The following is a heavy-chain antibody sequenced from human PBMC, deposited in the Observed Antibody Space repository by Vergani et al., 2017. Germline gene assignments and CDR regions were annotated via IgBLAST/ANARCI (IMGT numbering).Heavy chain of an antibody. CDR1: GGSLSGHY. V-gene: IGHV4-34*01. CDR3: ARRAERWETLLRDDFDV. J-gene: IGHJ3*01. Sequence: QVQLQQWGAGLLKPSETLSLICAVSGGSLSGHYWSWIRQPPGKGLEWIGEINHSGTINYNPTLKSPFNVSIDTSRDHFSLKLRSVSAADTAVYFCARRAERWETLLRDDFDVWGQGTFVTVSP. D-gene: IGHD1-26*01. CDR2: INHSGTI.